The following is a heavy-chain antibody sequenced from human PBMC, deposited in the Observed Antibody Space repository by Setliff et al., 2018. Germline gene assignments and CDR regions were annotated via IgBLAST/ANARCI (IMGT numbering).Heavy chain of an antibody. CDR1: GGSISSYY. CDR3: AREQWLDPPGYYYMDV. Sequence: SETLSLTCTVSGGSISSYYWSWIRQPAGKGLEWSGSIYHSGSTYYNPSLKSRVTMSIDTSKNQFSLKLNSVTAADMAVYYCAREQWLDPPGYYYMDVWAEGTTVTVSS. J-gene: IGHJ6*03. V-gene: IGHV4-4*07. CDR2: IYHSGST. D-gene: IGHD6-19*01.